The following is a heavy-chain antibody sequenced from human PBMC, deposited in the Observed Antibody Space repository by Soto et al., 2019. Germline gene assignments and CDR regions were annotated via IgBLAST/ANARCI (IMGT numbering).Heavy chain of an antibody. CDR1: GYTFTVYY. V-gene: IGHV1-2*02. Sequence: QVQLVQSGAEGKKPGASGNVSCKASGYTFTVYYMHWVRQAPGQGLEWMGWINPKSGGTMYPQKFQGRVTMTWDTSISTAYMALTRLRSDDTAVYYCARDLAKGGGSAGFDYWGQGTLVTVSS. J-gene: IGHJ4*02. D-gene: IGHD1-26*01. CDR3: ARDLAKGGGSAGFDY. CDR2: INPKSGGT.